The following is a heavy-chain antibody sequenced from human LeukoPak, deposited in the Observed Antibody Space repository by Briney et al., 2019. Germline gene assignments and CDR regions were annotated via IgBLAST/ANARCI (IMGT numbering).Heavy chain of an antibody. Sequence: SETLSLTCTVSGGSISTYYWNWIRQPPGKGLEWIGYIYHSGSTNHNPSLQSRVTISVDTSKNQFSLNLNSVTAADTAVYYCARGGAARLHFQNWGQGTLVTVSS. CDR3: ARGGAARLHFQN. CDR1: GGSISTYY. J-gene: IGHJ1*01. CDR2: IYHSGST. D-gene: IGHD6-6*01. V-gene: IGHV4-59*01.